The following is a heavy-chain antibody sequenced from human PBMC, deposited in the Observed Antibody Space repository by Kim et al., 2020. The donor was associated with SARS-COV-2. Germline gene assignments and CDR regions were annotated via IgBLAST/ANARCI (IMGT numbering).Heavy chain of an antibody. D-gene: IGHD2-2*01. J-gene: IGHJ3*02. V-gene: IGHV3-30*03. Sequence: GGSLRLSCAASGFTFSSYGMHWVRQAPGKGLEWVAVISYDGSNKYYADSVKGRFTISRDNSKNTLYLQMNSLRAEDTAVYYCARFCRGGLRTSCYGAFDIWGRGTMVTVSS. CDR3: ARFCRGGLRTSCYGAFDI. CDR1: GFTFSSYG. CDR2: ISYDGSNK.